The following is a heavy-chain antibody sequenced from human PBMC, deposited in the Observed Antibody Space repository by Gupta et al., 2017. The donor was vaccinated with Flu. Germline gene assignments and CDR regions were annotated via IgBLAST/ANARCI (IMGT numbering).Heavy chain of an antibody. J-gene: IGHJ6*02. D-gene: IGHD6-19*01. CDR2: ISFDGSNT. V-gene: IGHV3-30*18. Sequence: QPETSLSLSCAVSGVTFRNYGMHWARQAPGKGLEWVAVISFDGSNTYYADSVKGRFTISRDNSKNTLYLQMNNLRADDTAVYYCVKCFSGPSDYYYYAMDVWGQGTTVTVSS. CDR3: VKCFSGPSDYYYYAMDV. CDR1: GVTFRNYG.